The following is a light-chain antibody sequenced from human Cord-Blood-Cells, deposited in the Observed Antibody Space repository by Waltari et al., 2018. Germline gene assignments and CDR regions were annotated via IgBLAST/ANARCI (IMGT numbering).Light chain of an antibody. J-gene: IGKJ1*01. CDR2: DAS. V-gene: IGKV1-5*01. CDR3: QQYNSDSMT. CDR1: QSISSW. Sequence: DIQMPQSHSTLSASVGDRVTITCRASQSISSWFAWYQQKPGKAPKLLIYDASSLESGVPSRFSGSGSGTDFTLTISSLQPEDVATYYCQQYNSDSMTFGQGTKVEIK.